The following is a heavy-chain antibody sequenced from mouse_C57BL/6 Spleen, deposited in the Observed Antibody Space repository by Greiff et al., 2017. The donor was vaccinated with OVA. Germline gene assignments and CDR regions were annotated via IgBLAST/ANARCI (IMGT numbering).Heavy chain of an antibody. CDR1: GFTFSDYG. Sequence: EVKLQESGGGLVKPGGSLKLSCAASGFTFSDYGMHWVRQAPEKGLEWVAYISSGSSTIYYADTVKGRFTISRDNAKNTLFLQMTSLRSEDTAMYYCARRDYGQFAYWGQGTLVTVSA. CDR2: ISSGSSTI. V-gene: IGHV5-17*01. J-gene: IGHJ3*01. CDR3: ARRDYGQFAY. D-gene: IGHD2-4*01.